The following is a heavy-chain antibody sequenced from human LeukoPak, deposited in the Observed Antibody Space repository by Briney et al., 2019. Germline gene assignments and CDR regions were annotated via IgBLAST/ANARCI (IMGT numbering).Heavy chain of an antibody. CDR2: ISGSGGST. V-gene: IGHV3-23*01. Sequence: GGSLRLSCSASGFTFRSYPMHWVRQAPGKGLEWVSAISGSGGSTYYADSVKGRFTISRDNSKNTLYLQMNSLRAEDTAVYYCANGGVRGVPFDYWGQGTLVTVSS. CDR1: GFTFRSYP. J-gene: IGHJ4*02. D-gene: IGHD3-10*01. CDR3: ANGGVRGVPFDY.